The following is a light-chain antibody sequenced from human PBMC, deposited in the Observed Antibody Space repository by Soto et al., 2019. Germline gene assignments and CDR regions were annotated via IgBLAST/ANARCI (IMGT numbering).Light chain of an antibody. CDR1: QSLVHSDGSTY. J-gene: IGKJ1*01. Sequence: VVVTQSPFSLPGILVQPASISCSFSQSLVHSDGSTYLSWCQQRPGQSPRRRMYQVSHRDSGVPDRFSGGGSGTDFTLKISSVEAEDVGAYYCMQGAHWPQTFGQGTKVDIK. CDR2: QVS. CDR3: MQGAHWPQT. V-gene: IGKV2-30*02.